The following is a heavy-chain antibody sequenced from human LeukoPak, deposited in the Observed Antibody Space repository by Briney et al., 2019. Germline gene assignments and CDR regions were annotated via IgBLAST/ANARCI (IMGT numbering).Heavy chain of an antibody. J-gene: IGHJ3*02. CDR2: ISSNGDNT. D-gene: IGHD3-16*01. CDR1: GFTFNTYW. Sequence: GGSLRLSCAASGFTFNTYWMHWVRQAPGKGLEYVSGISSNGDNTYYADSVKGRFTISRDNSKNTLYLQMSSLRAEDTAVYYCVRKGGVGVFDIWGQGTMVTVSS. V-gene: IGHV3-64D*09. CDR3: VRKGGVGVFDI.